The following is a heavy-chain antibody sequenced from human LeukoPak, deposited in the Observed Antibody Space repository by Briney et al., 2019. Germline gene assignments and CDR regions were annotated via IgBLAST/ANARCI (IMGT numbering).Heavy chain of an antibody. Sequence: PSETLSLTCAVYGGSFSGYYWSWIRQPPGKGLEWIGEINHSGSTNYNPSLKSRVTISVDTSKNQFSLKLSSVTAADTAVYYCARAREIVGAITPFDYWGQGTLVTVSS. J-gene: IGHJ4*02. CDR2: INHSGST. V-gene: IGHV4-34*01. CDR3: ARAREIVGAITPFDY. CDR1: GGSFSGYY. D-gene: IGHD1-26*01.